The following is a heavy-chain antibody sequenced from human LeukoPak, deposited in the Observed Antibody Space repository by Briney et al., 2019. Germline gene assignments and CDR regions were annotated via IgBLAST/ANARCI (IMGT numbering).Heavy chain of an antibody. CDR1: GFTFSSYG. Sequence: GGSLRLSCAASGFTFSSYGMHWVRQAPGKGLEWVAVIWYDGSNKYYADSVKGRFTISRDNSKNTLYLQMNSLRAEDTAVYYCARGPPDSSGYYYGLDAFDIWGQGTMVTVSS. V-gene: IGHV3-33*01. D-gene: IGHD3-22*01. J-gene: IGHJ3*02. CDR2: IWYDGSNK. CDR3: ARGPPDSSGYYYGLDAFDI.